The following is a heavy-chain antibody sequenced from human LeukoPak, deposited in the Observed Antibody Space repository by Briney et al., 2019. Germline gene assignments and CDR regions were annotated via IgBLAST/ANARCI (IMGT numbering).Heavy chain of an antibody. CDR1: GGSLTGYF. CDR2: LYYSGST. V-gene: IGHV4-59*08. CDR3: ARRFYYGSNWFDP. Sequence: KPSETLSLTCAVSGGSLTGYFWTWIRHAPGKGLERIGHLYYSGSTYYNPSLESRVTISVDTSKNQFSLKLSSVTAADTAVYYCARRFYYGSNWFDPWGQGTLVTVSS. D-gene: IGHD3-10*01. J-gene: IGHJ5*02.